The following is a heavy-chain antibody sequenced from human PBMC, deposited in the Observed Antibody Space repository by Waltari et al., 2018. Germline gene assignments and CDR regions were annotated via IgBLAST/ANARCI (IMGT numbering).Heavy chain of an antibody. J-gene: IGHJ3*02. CDR3: ARRYYDILTGPSDAFDI. Sequence: EVQLVESGGGVVRPGGSLRLSCAASGFTFDDYGMSWVRPAPGKGLEWVSGINWNGGSTGYADSVKGRFTISRDNAKNSLYLQMNSLRAEDTALYYCARRYYDILTGPSDAFDIWGQGTMVTVSS. CDR1: GFTFDDYG. V-gene: IGHV3-20*04. CDR2: INWNGGST. D-gene: IGHD3-9*01.